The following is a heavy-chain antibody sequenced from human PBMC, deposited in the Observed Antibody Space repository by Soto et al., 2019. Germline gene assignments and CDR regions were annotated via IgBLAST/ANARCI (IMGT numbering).Heavy chain of an antibody. J-gene: IGHJ3*02. CDR2: INSDGSST. Sequence: EVQLVESGGGLVQPGGSLRLSCAASGFTFSSYWMHWVRQAPGKGLVWVSRINSDGSSTSYADSVKGRFTISRDNAKNTLYLQMNSLRAEDTAVYYCARESLGPSMVRGVIINTAGAFDIWGQGIMVTVSS. CDR3: ARESLGPSMVRGVIINTAGAFDI. CDR1: GFTFSSYW. D-gene: IGHD3-10*01. V-gene: IGHV3-74*01.